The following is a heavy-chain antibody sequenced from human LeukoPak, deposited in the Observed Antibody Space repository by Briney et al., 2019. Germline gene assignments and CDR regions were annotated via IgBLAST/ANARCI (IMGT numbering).Heavy chain of an antibody. J-gene: IGHJ6*02. V-gene: IGHV4-61*01. Sequence: SETLSLTCTVSGGSVSSRSYYWSWIRQPPGKGLEWIGYIYYSGSTNYNPSLRSRVTLFIETSKNQFSLQLTSMTAADAAVYFCAAGVREKLGGTSGHHYYAFLAWGRGTPVVVS. CDR3: AAGVREKLGGTSGHHYYAFLA. CDR1: GGSVSSRSYY. D-gene: IGHD1-26*01. CDR2: IYYSGST.